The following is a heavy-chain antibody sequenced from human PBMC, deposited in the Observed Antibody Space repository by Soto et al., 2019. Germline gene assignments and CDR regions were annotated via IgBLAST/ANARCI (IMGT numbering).Heavy chain of an antibody. CDR3: AKRSSRYYDILTAFDY. CDR1: GSTFSSYA. Sequence: PGGSLRLSCAASGSTFSSYAMSWVRQAPGKGLEWVSAISGSGGSTYYADSVKGRFTISRDNSKNTLYLQMNSLRAEDTAVYYCAKRSSRYYDILTAFDYWGQGTLVTVSS. CDR2: ISGSGGST. J-gene: IGHJ4*02. D-gene: IGHD3-9*01. V-gene: IGHV3-23*01.